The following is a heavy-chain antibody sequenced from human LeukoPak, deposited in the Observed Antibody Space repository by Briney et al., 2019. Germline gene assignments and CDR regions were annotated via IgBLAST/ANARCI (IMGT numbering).Heavy chain of an antibody. CDR3: AGGGASSIPLDY. J-gene: IGHJ4*02. Sequence: SETLSLTCTVYGGSISSGGYYWSWIRQHPGKGLEWIGYIYYSGSTCYSPSLSSRVTISLDTSKNQFSLKLRSVTAADTAVYYCAGGGASSIPLDYWGRGTLVTVSS. V-gene: IGHV4-61*08. CDR2: IYYSGST. D-gene: IGHD1-26*01. CDR1: GGSISSGGYY.